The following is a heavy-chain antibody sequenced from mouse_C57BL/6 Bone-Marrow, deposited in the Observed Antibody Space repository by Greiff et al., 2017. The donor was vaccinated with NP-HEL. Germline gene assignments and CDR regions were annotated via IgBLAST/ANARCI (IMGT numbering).Heavy chain of an antibody. CDR1: GYTFTSYT. CDR2: INPSSGYT. D-gene: IGHD2-5*01. Sequence: VQLQQSGAELARPGASVKMSCKASGYTFTSYTMHWVKQRPGQGLEWIGYINPSSGYTKYNQKFKDKATLTADKSSSTAYMQLSSLTSEDSAVYYCARNLAYYSNLRDYWGQGTTLTVSS. CDR3: ARNLAYYSNLRDY. J-gene: IGHJ2*01. V-gene: IGHV1-4*01.